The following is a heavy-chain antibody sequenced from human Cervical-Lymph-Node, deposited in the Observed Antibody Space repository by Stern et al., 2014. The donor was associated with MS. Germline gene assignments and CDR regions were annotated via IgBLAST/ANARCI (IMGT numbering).Heavy chain of an antibody. CDR3: ARGLSPNYGDYLVD. Sequence: VQLVESGAEVKKPGSSVKVSCKASGGTFSSYAISWVRQAPGQGLEWMGGIIPIVGTANYAQTFQGQVTITGEESTRPTYLEVSSLRSEDTAVYYCARGLSPNYGDYLVDWGQGTLVTVSS. CDR2: IIPIVGTA. D-gene: IGHD4-17*01. V-gene: IGHV1-69*01. J-gene: IGHJ4*02. CDR1: GGTFSSYA.